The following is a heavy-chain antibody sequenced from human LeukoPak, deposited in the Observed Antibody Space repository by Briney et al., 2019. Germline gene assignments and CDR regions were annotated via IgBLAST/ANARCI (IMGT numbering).Heavy chain of an antibody. CDR2: IKEDGSIQ. CDR1: GFTFSSYW. D-gene: IGHD6-19*01. J-gene: IGHJ4*02. Sequence: GGSLRLSCVASGFTFSSYWMTWVRQAPGKGLEWLANIKEDGSIQYYLDSVRGRFTISRDNAKTSVYLQLSSLRADDTAVYYCARDVWTGVAVSDYWGQGTLVTVSS. CDR3: ARDVWTGVAVSDY. V-gene: IGHV3-7*01.